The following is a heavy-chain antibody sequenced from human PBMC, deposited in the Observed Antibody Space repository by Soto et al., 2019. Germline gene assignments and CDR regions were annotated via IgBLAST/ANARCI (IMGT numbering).Heavy chain of an antibody. CDR2: IYYSGST. D-gene: IGHD2-15*01. CDR3: ARTPLY. CDR1: GGSISSGGYY. V-gene: IGHV4-31*01. Sequence: QVQLQESGPGLVKPSQTLSLTCTVSGGSISSGGYYWSWIRKHPGKGLEWIGCIYYSGSTYYMPALNSLITISVDTSKNQCSLKLSSVTAADTAVYYCARTPLYWGQGTLVTVSS. J-gene: IGHJ4*02.